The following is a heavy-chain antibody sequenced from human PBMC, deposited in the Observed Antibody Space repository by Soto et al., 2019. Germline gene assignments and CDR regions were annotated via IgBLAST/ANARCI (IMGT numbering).Heavy chain of an antibody. Sequence: EVQLVESGGGLVQPGGSLRLSCAASGFTFSSYWMSWVRQAPGKGLEWVANIKQDGSEKYYVDSVKGRFTISRDNAKNSLYLQMNSLRAEYTAVYYCARDSRDYDYIWGSYRSGWFDPWGQGTLVTVSS. CDR3: ARDSRDYDYIWGSYRSGWFDP. J-gene: IGHJ5*02. CDR2: IKQDGSEK. CDR1: GFTFSSYW. V-gene: IGHV3-7*01. D-gene: IGHD3-16*02.